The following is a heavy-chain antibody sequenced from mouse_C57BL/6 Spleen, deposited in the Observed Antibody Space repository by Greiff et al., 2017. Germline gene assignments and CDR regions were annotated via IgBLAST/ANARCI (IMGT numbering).Heavy chain of an antibody. J-gene: IGHJ2*01. CDR2: IDPEDGET. D-gene: IGHD1-1*01. CDR3: AGGRSTVVASGDY. CDR1: GFNIKDYY. V-gene: IGHV14-2*01. Sequence: EVQLQQSGAELVKPGASVKLSCTASGFNIKDYYMHWVKQRTEQGLEWIGRIDPEDGETKYAPKFQGKATITADPSSNPAYLQLSSLTSEDTAGYYCAGGRSTVVASGDYWGQGTTLTVSS.